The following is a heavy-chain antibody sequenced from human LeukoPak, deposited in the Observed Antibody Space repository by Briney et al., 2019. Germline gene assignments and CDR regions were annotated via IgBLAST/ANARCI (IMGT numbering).Heavy chain of an antibody. CDR3: ARLAMVRGVIINPALDY. J-gene: IGHJ4*02. D-gene: IGHD3-10*01. CDR1: GGSISSYY. CDR2: IYYSGST. V-gene: IGHV4-59*12. Sequence: PSETLSLTCTVSGGSISSYYWSWIRQPPGKGLEWIGYIYYSGSTNYNPSLKSRVTISVDTSKNQFSLKLSSVTAADTAVYYCARLAMVRGVIINPALDYWGQGTLVTVSS.